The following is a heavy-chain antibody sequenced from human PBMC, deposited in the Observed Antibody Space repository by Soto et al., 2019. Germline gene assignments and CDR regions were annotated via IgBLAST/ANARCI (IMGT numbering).Heavy chain of an antibody. CDR3: ARSLTLYGDYDAWYFDL. D-gene: IGHD4-17*01. Sequence: QVQLQESGPGMVKSSETLSLTCTVSGGAVSGFYSSWLRQIPGAELQWIGYIYNTRSPNYNPTTESRVTISVDTSKSQFSLKVTSVTAADTAVYYCARSLTLYGDYDAWYFDLWGRGTLVTVSP. CDR2: IYNTRSP. CDR1: GGAVSGFY. V-gene: IGHV4-59*02. J-gene: IGHJ2*01.